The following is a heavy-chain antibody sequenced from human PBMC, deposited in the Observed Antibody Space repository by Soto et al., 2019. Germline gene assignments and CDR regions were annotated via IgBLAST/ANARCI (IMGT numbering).Heavy chain of an antibody. V-gene: IGHV3-21*01. CDR3: ARDRGYDAHDYYYNAMDV. CDR1: GFTFRTYT. J-gene: IGHJ6*02. D-gene: IGHD3-10*01. CDR2: IRGFSPYT. Sequence: EVEVLQSGGGLGQPGGSLRLSCISSGFTFRTYTMNWVRQAPGKGLEWVSGIRGFSPYTFYAESVKGRFTISRDNAKNSLYLQMNSLRAEDTAVYYCARDRGYDAHDYYYNAMDVWGQGTTVTVSS.